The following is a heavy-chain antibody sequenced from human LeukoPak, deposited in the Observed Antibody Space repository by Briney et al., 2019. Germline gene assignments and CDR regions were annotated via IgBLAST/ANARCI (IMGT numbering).Heavy chain of an antibody. V-gene: IGHV3-43*01. J-gene: IGHJ4*01. Sequence: PGGSLRLSCAASGFNFDDYTMHWVRQIPGKSLEWVSLINWDGGSTFYADSVKGRFTISRDTRKNFLYLQMISLRTEDTGLYYCAKDLGKVIAAAGTSGFDSWGRGTLVTVSS. CDR2: INWDGGST. D-gene: IGHD6-13*01. CDR1: GFNFDDYT. CDR3: AKDLGKVIAAAGTSGFDS.